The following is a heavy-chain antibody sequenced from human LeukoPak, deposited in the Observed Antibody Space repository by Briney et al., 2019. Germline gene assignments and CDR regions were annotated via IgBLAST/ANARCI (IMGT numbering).Heavy chain of an antibody. V-gene: IGHV3-23*01. Sequence: GGSLRLSCAASGFTFSSYAMSWVRQAPGKGLEWVSAISGSGGSTYYADSVKGRFTISRDNAKNSLYLQMNSLRAEDTAVYYCARDLQLAFDYWGQGTLVTVSS. D-gene: IGHD1-1*01. J-gene: IGHJ4*02. CDR3: ARDLQLAFDY. CDR1: GFTFSSYA. CDR2: ISGSGGST.